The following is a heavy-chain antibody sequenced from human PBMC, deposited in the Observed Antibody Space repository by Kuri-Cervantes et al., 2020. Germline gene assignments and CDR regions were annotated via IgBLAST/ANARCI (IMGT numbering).Heavy chain of an antibody. CDR2: INHSGST. CDR3: ARDCVGNSLLTFLDY. V-gene: IGHV4-34*01. CDR1: GGSISSYY. D-gene: IGHD4-23*01. Sequence: SETLSLTCTVSGGSISSYYWSWIRQPPGKGLEWIGEINHSGSTNYNPSLKSRVTISVDTSKNQFSLKLSSVTAADTAVYYCARDCVGNSLLTFLDYWGQGTLVTVSS. J-gene: IGHJ4*02.